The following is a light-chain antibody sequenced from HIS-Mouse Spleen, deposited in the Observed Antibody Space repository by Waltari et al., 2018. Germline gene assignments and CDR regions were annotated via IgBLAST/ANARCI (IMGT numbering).Light chain of an antibody. CDR1: SRYVCGYHY. Sequence: QSALTHPRSVSVSPGPSVTISCTGTSRYVCGYHYVPWYQQHPGKAPKLMIYDVSKRPSGVPDRFSGSKSGNTASLTISGLQAEDEADYYCCSYAGSYNWVFGGGTKLTVL. CDR2: DVS. J-gene: IGLJ3*02. CDR3: CSYAGSYNWV. V-gene: IGLV2-11*02.